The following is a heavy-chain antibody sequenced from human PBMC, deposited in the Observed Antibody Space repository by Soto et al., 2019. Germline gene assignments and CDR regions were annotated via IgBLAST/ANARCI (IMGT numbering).Heavy chain of an antibody. Sequence: QVQLQQWGAGLLKPSETLSLTCAVYGGSFSGYYWSWIRQPPGKGLEWIGEISHSGSTNYNPSLKSRVTISIAMSKIQFIPKLCAVTAADTAVYYCAKGGGSLWSWGQGTLVTVCS. J-gene: IGHJ5*02. CDR1: GGSFSGYY. CDR2: ISHSGST. V-gene: IGHV4-34*01. CDR3: AKGGGSLWS. D-gene: IGHD3-10*01.